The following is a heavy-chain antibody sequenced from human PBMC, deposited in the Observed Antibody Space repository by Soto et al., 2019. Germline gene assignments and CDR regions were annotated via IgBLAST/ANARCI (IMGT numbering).Heavy chain of an antibody. CDR3: ARDKRENYYDSSGYWWFAP. CDR1: GGSISSYY. J-gene: IGHJ5*02. CDR2: IYYSGST. D-gene: IGHD3-22*01. Sequence: SETLSLTCTVSGGSISSYYWSGIRQPPGKGLEWIGYIYYSGSTNYNPSLKSRVTISVDTSKNQFSLKLSSVTAADTAVYYCARDKRENYYDSSGYWWFAPWGQGTLVTVSS. V-gene: IGHV4-59*01.